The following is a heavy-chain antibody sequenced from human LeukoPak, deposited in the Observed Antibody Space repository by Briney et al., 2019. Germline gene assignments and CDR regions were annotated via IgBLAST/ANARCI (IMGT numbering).Heavy chain of an antibody. D-gene: IGHD5-24*01. CDR2: IFYSGST. V-gene: IGHV4-39*07. J-gene: IGHJ4*02. CDR1: GGSISTSNYY. Sequence: SETLSLTCTVSGGSISTSNYYWGWIRQPPGKGLEWIGNIFYSGSTYYSPSLKSRVTISVDTSKNQFSLKLSSVTAADTAVYYCARVSGLRDGYNLGTFDYWGQGTLVTVSS. CDR3: ARVSGLRDGYNLGTFDY.